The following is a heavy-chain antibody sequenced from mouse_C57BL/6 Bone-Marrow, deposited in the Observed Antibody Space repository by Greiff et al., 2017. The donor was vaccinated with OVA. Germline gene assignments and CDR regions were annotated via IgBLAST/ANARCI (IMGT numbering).Heavy chain of an antibody. Sequence: QVQLQQSGAELVRPGASVKLSCKASGYTFTDYYINWVKQRPGQGLEWIARIYPGSGTTYYNEKFKGKATLTAEKSSSTAYMQLSSLTSEDSAVYFCARSAYYSNYDAMDYWGQGTSVTVSS. CDR3: ARSAYYSNYDAMDY. CDR2: IYPGSGTT. J-gene: IGHJ4*01. CDR1: GYTFTDYY. V-gene: IGHV1-76*01. D-gene: IGHD2-5*01.